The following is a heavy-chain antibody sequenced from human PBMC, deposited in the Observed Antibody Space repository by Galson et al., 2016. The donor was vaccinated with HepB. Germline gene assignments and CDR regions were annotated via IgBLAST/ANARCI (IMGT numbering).Heavy chain of an antibody. CDR2: FDPEEGEI. CDR3: TSSGRGYTFGSPVDRPTFAY. D-gene: IGHD5-18*01. Sequence: SVKVSCKVSGYSLSKLSMHWVRQTPAKGLEWMGGFDPEEGEIFYAQKFRGRVTITADESTGTVYMELSSLRSEDTAVYYCTSSGRGYTFGSPVDRPTFAYWGQGTLVTVSS. V-gene: IGHV1-24*01. CDR1: GYSLSKLS. J-gene: IGHJ4*02.